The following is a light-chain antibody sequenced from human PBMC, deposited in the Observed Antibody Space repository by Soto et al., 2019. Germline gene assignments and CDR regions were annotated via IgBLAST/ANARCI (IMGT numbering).Light chain of an antibody. J-gene: IGKJ1*01. Sequence: DIQMTQSPSTLSASIGDRVTMTFRASQSISKWLAWHQQKPGKAPKLLIYDASSLQSGVPPRFSGSGSGTEFTLTIRSLQPDDIATYYCQQYSSYSAWTFGEGTKV. CDR1: QSISKW. CDR3: QQYSSYSAWT. CDR2: DAS. V-gene: IGKV1-5*01.